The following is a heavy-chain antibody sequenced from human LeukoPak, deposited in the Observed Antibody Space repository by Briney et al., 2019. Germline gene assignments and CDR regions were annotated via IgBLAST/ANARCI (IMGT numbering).Heavy chain of an antibody. CDR1: GYTLTSYA. D-gene: IGHD6-13*01. V-gene: IGHV7-4-1*02. Sequence: ASVKVSCKASGYTLTSYAMNWVRQAPGQGLEWMRWINTNTGNPTYAQGFTGRFVFSLDTSVSTAYLQISSLKAEDTAVYYCARVPSWYPQTFFDYWGQGTLVTVSS. CDR3: ARVPSWYPQTFFDY. J-gene: IGHJ4*02. CDR2: INTNTGNP.